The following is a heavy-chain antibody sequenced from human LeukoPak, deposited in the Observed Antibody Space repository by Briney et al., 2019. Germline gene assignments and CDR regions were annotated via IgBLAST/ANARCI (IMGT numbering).Heavy chain of an antibody. CDR2: ISGSGGST. V-gene: IGHV3-23*01. CDR3: VKVRGRGGDYFDY. D-gene: IGHD1-26*01. Sequence: GGTLRLTCAASGFTFSSYAMSWVRQAPGKGLEWVSAISGSGGSTYYADSVKGRFTISRDNSKNTLYLQMNSLRAEDTAVYYCVKVRGRGGDYFDYWGQGTLVTVSS. CDR1: GFTFSSYA. J-gene: IGHJ4*02.